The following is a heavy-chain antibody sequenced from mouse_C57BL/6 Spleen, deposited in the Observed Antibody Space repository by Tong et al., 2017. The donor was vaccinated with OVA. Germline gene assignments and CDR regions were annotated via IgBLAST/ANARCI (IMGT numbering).Heavy chain of an antibody. J-gene: IGHJ1*01. CDR1: GYTFTSYS. V-gene: IGHV1S81*02. CDR3: GAYGCVKDFDV. CDR2: INPSNGGT. D-gene: IGHD2-2*01. Sequence: VQLQESGAELVKPGASVKLSCKASGYTFTSYSMYWVKQRPGQGLEWIGEINPSNGGTNFNEKFKSKATQTVDKSTSTAYMKLSIRTSEDSAVYYWGAYGCVKDFDVWVARTTVTVSS.